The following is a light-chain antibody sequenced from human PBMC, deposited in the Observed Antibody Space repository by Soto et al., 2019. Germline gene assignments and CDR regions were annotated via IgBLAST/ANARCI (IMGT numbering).Light chain of an antibody. J-gene: IGLJ2*01. V-gene: IGLV2-14*01. CDR2: EVF. CDR1: SSDVGGYNY. CDR3: CSYTTTSTFV. Sequence: QSVLTQPASVSGSPGQSITIPCTGTSSDVGGYNYVSWYQQHPGKVPKLMIFEVFRRRSGISTRFSGSKSGNTASLTISGLQAEDEADYYCCSYTTTSTFVFGGGTKLTVL.